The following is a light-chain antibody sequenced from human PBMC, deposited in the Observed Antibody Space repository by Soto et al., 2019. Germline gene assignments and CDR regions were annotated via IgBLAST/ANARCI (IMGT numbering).Light chain of an antibody. J-gene: IGLJ1*01. CDR1: SSDVGGYNY. Sequence: QSALTQPASVSGSPGQSITLSCTGTSSDVGGYNYVSWYQHHPGKAPKLMIFDVSNRPSGVSNRFSGSKSGNTASLTISGLQPEDEADYYCSSYTTGNTRQIVFGTGTKVAVL. CDR3: SSYTTGNTRQIV. V-gene: IGLV2-14*03. CDR2: DVS.